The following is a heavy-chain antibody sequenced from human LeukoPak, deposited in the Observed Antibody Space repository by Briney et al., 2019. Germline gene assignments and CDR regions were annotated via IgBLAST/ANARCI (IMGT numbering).Heavy chain of an antibody. CDR1: GGSLSGYY. CDR3: ARGRVRGSGSYSDY. Sequence: PSETLSLTCAVYGGSLSGYYWSWIRQSPGKGLEWIGEINHSGSTNYNPSLKSRVTISVDTSKNQFSLKLSSVTAADTAVYYCARGRVRGSGSYSDYWGQGTLVTVSS. D-gene: IGHD3-10*01. CDR2: INHSGST. V-gene: IGHV4-34*01. J-gene: IGHJ4*02.